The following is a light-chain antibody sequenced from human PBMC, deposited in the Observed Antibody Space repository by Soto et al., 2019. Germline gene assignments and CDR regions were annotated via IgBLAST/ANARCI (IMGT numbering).Light chain of an antibody. J-gene: IGKJ2*01. V-gene: IGKV1-5*03. CDR3: QEYHSYSRP. CDR1: QSISNW. Sequence: DIQMTQSPSTLSASIGDRVTITCRASQSISNWLAWYQQKPGKAPKLLISKTADLESGVPSRFSGSGSGTEFTLPISSLQPDDFATYYSQEYHSYSRPFPQGTKLEI. CDR2: KTA.